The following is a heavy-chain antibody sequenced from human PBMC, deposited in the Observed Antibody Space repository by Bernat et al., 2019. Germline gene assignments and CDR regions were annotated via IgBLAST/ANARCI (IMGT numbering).Heavy chain of an antibody. CDR3: TTDAGYSSGNFDY. V-gene: IGHV3-15*01. CDR2: IKSIADGGTT. J-gene: IGHJ4*02. Sequence: VQLVESGGDLVKPGGSLRLSCAASGFTFSKAWMTWVRQTPGKGLEWVGRIKSIADGGTTDYAAPVKGRFTVSRDDSKNTLYLQMNNLRSDDTAEYYCTTDAGYSSGNFDYWGQGTLVTVSS. CDR1: GFTFSKAW. D-gene: IGHD6-19*01.